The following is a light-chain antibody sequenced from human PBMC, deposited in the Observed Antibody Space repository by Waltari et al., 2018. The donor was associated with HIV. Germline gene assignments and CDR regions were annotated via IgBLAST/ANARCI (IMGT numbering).Light chain of an antibody. V-gene: IGLV2-11*01. CDR1: RSAVGGFDS. CDR3: CSYGGTYNV. J-gene: IGLJ1*01. CDR2: EVS. Sequence: QSALTQPRSVSASPGQSVTISCPATRSAVGGFDSASWYQQHPGKAPKLLIYEVSKWPSGVPDRCSGSKSGNTASLTISGLRADDEADYYCCSYGGTYNVFGTGTKVTIL.